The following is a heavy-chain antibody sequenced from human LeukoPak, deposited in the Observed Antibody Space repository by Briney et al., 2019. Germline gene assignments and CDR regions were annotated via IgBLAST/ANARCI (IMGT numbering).Heavy chain of an antibody. D-gene: IGHD5-18*01. CDR2: IRHDGSNK. Sequence: GGSLRLSCEASGFTFSNYGMHWVRQAPGKGLEWVSYIRHDGSNKFYADSVKGRFTSSRDNSKNTLYLQMNSLRADDTAVYYCAKKDTAMAYDPFDIWGQGTVVTVSS. CDR3: AKKDTAMAYDPFDI. J-gene: IGHJ3*02. V-gene: IGHV3-30*02. CDR1: GFTFSNYG.